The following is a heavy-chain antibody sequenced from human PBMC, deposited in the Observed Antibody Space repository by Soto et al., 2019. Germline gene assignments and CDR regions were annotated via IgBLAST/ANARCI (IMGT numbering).Heavy chain of an antibody. CDR2: IFSSGST. J-gene: IGHJ4*02. D-gene: IGHD5-12*01. CDR3: AREGSYSAYNFAHGIQLWSFDF. CDR1: GGSINTFY. V-gene: IGHV4-4*07. Sequence: SETLSLTCTVSGGSINTFYWSWVRQPAGKGLEWIGRIFSSGSTSFNPSLESRVAMSVDTSKNHFSLNLSYVTAADMAVYYCAREGSYSAYNFAHGIQLWSFDFWGQGALVTVSS.